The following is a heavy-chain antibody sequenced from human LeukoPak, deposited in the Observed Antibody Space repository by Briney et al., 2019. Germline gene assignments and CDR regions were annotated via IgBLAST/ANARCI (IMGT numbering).Heavy chain of an antibody. D-gene: IGHD2-15*01. J-gene: IGHJ5*02. CDR2: ISSSSSYI. CDR3: ARGLLGYCSGGSCYSGWFDP. V-gene: IGHV3-21*01. CDR1: GFTFSSSA. Sequence: GGSLRLSCAASGFTFSSSAMSWVRQAPGKGLEWVSSISSSSSYIYYADSVKGRFTISRDNAKNSLYLQMNSLRAEDTAVYYCARGLLGYCSGGSCYSGWFDPWGQGTLVTVSS.